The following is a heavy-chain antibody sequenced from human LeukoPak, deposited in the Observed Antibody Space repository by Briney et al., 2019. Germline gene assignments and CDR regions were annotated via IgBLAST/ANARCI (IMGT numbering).Heavy chain of an antibody. CDR2: IRSKAHDYAT. Sequence: GGSLTLSCATSGFTFSGSAIHWVRQASEKGLEWVGRIRSKAHDYATAYAASVKGRFTISRDDSKNTAYLQMNSLKTEDTAMYYCTRLQDAVVIPGRWGQGTLVTVSS. CDR1: GFTFSGSA. D-gene: IGHD4-23*01. J-gene: IGHJ4*02. CDR3: TRLQDAVVIPGR. V-gene: IGHV3-73*01.